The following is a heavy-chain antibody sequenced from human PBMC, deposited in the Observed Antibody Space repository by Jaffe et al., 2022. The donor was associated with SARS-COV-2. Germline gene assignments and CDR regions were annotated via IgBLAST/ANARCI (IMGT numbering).Heavy chain of an antibody. J-gene: IGHJ6*02. D-gene: IGHD3-22*01. CDR1: GGTFSSYT. CDR2: IIPILGIA. Sequence: QVQLVQSGAEVKKPGSSVKVSCKASGGTFSSYTISWVRQAPGQGLEWMGRIIPILGIANYAQKFQGRVTITADKSTSTAYMELSSLRSEDTAVYYCARESTGDYDSSGYYSSLYYYGMDVWGQGTTVTVSS. CDR3: ARESTGDYDSSGYYSSLYYYGMDV. V-gene: IGHV1-69*08.